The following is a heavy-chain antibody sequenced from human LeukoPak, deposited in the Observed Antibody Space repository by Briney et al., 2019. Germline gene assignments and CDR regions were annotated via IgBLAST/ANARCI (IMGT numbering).Heavy chain of an antibody. CDR2: ISNDGSKT. CDR1: GFTFSLYG. V-gene: IGHV3-33*01. D-gene: IGHD6-19*01. Sequence: GGSLRLSCAASGFTFSLYGMHWVRQAPGKGLEWVALISNDGSKTYYADSVKGRFTISRDNSKNTVYLQVSSLRADDTAVYYCARDGQWLVDDAFDIWGQGTMVTVSS. CDR3: ARDGQWLVDDAFDI. J-gene: IGHJ3*02.